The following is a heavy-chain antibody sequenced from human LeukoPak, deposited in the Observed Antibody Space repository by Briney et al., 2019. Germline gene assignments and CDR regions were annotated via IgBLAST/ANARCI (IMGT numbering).Heavy chain of an antibody. CDR1: GGSFSGYY. CDR2: INHSGST. J-gene: IGHJ4*02. V-gene: IGHV4-34*01. D-gene: IGHD5-18*01. Sequence: PSETLSLTCAVYGGSFSGYYWSWIRQPPGKGLEWIGEINHSGSTNYNPSLKSRVTISVDTSKNQFSLKLSSVTAADTAVYYCAREKINEDSYGFDYWGQGTLVTVSS. CDR3: AREKINEDSYGFDY.